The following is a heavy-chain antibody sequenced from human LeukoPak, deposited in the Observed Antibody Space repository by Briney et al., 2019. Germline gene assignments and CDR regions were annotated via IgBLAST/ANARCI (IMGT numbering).Heavy chain of an antibody. J-gene: IGHJ3*02. CDR1: GGSISGSISSYY. CDR2: IYYSGTT. Sequence: PSETLSLTCTVSGGSISGSISSYYWNWIRQPPGEGLEWIGYIYYSGTTNYNPSLKSRVTISVDTSKNQFFLKLSSVTAADTAVYYCARTFYYDSRKAFDIWGQGTMVTVSS. D-gene: IGHD3-22*01. CDR3: ARTFYYDSRKAFDI. V-gene: IGHV4-61*01.